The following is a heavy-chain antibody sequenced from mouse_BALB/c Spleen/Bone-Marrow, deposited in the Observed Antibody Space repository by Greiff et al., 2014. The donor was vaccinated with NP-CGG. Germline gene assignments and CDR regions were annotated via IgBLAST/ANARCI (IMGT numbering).Heavy chain of an antibody. CDR2: IDPANGNT. J-gene: IGHJ2*01. CDR1: GFNIKDTY. V-gene: IGHV14-3*02. Sequence: DVQLVESGAELVKPGASVKLSCTASGFNIKDTYMHWVKQRPEQGLEWIGRIDPANGNTKYDPKFQGKATITADTSSNTAYLQLSSLTSEDTAVYYCVRSREYYFDYWGQGTTLTVSS. CDR3: VRSREYYFDY. D-gene: IGHD1-1*01.